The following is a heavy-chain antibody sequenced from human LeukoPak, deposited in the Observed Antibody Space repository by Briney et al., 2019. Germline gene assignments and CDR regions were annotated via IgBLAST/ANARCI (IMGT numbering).Heavy chain of an antibody. Sequence: GGSLRLACAASGSTLGSYSMSWVRHAPGEWLGWVSAISGSGGSTYYADSVKGRFTISRDNSKNTLYLQMNSLRAEDTAVCYCAKPAPTYGDFDYWGQGTLVTVSS. D-gene: IGHD4-17*01. J-gene: IGHJ4*02. CDR2: ISGSGGST. CDR3: AKPAPTYGDFDY. CDR1: GSTLGSYS. V-gene: IGHV3-23*01.